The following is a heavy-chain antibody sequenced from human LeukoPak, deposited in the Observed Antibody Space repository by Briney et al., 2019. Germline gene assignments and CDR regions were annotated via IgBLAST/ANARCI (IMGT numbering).Heavy chain of an antibody. CDR1: GFTFSSYA. J-gene: IGHJ6*03. CDR3: AREKSFLEWLSTGRRDGYYMDV. V-gene: IGHV3-23*01. Sequence: GGSLRLSCAASGFTFSSYAMSWVRQAPGKGLEWVSAISGSGGSTYYADSVKGRFTISRDNSKNTLYLQMNSLRAEDTAVYYCAREKSFLEWLSTGRRDGYYMDVWGKGTTVTVSS. CDR2: ISGSGGST. D-gene: IGHD3-3*02.